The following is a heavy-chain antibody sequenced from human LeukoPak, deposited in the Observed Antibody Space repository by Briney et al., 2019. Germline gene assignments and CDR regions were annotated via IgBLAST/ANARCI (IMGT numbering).Heavy chain of an antibody. D-gene: IGHD3-9*01. J-gene: IGHJ5*02. Sequence: PSETLSLTCTVSGDSISSSSYYWGWIRQPPGKGLEWIASIYSSVTYYNPSLKSRVTISVDTSKNQFSLKLSSVTAADTAVYYCARQTGYYSNWFDPWGQGTLVTVSS. CDR2: IYSSVT. V-gene: IGHV4-39*01. CDR1: GDSISSSSYY. CDR3: ARQTGYYSNWFDP.